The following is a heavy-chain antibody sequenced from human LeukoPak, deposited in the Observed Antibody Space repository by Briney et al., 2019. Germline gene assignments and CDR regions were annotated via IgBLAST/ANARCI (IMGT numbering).Heavy chain of an antibody. D-gene: IGHD3-22*01. V-gene: IGHV4-39*07. CDR1: GGSISSSSYY. Sequence: PSETLSLTCTVSGGSISSSSYYWGWIRQPPGKELEWIGSIYYSGSTYYNPTLKSRVTISADTSKNQFSLKLSSVTAADTAVYFCASPRGDDSGGYYTWYFHHWGQGILVTVSS. CDR3: ASPRGDDSGGYYTWYFHH. J-gene: IGHJ1*01. CDR2: IYYSGST.